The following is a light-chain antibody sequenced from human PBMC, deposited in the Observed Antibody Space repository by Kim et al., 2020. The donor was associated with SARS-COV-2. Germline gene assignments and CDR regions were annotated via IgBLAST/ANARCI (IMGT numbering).Light chain of an antibody. CDR3: QVWDGPCDHAV. CDR2: YDT. J-gene: IGLJ2*01. Sequence: SYELTQPPSESVAPGETARISCEGDDIGTKFVHWYRQRPGQAPLLVTYYDTHRPAGIPARFSGSNSRNTATLTIREVEAGDEGDYFCQVWDGPCDHAVFGGGTTLTVL. CDR1: DIGTKF. V-gene: IGLV3-21*04.